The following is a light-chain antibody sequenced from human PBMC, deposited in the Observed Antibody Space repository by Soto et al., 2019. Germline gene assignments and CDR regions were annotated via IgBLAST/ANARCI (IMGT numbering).Light chain of an antibody. CDR1: SSNIGAGYD. CDR2: GNS. Sequence: QPVLAQPPSVSGAPGQKVTISCTGSSSNIGAGYDLHWYQQLPGTAPKLLLYGNSNRPSGVPDRFSGSKSGTSASLAITGLQAEDEADYYCQSYDSSLSAFVFGGGTKLTVL. J-gene: IGLJ3*02. CDR3: QSYDSSLSAFV. V-gene: IGLV1-40*01.